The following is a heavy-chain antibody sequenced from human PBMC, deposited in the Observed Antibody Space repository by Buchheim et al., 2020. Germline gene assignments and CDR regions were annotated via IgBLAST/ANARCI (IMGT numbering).Heavy chain of an antibody. D-gene: IGHD2-2*01. CDR2: IYPGDSST. CDR1: GYSFTNYW. V-gene: IGHV5-51*01. Sequence: EVQLVQSGAEVKKPGESLKISCKPSGYSFTNYWIAWVRQMPGKGLEWMAMIYPGDSSTKYSPSFQGQVTISADKSTSTAYLQWSSLKASDTAMYFCARARGYCSSSSCYDFDCWGQGT. J-gene: IGHJ4*02. CDR3: ARARGYCSSSSCYDFDC.